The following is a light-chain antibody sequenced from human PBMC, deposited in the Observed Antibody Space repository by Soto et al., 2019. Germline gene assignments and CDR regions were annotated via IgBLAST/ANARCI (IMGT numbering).Light chain of an antibody. CDR2: EVS. CDR3: SSYTSSTSWV. CDR1: TNDVGGYNY. J-gene: IGLJ3*02. Sequence: QSALTQPASVSGSPGQSITISCTGTTNDVGGYNYVSWYQLHPGKAPKLMIYEVSHRPSGVSYRFSGSKSGNTASLTISGLQAEDEADYYCSSYTSSTSWVFGGGTQLTVL. V-gene: IGLV2-14*01.